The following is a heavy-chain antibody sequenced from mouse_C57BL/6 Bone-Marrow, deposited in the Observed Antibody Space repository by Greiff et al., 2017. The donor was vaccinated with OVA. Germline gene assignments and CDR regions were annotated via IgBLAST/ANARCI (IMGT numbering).Heavy chain of an antibody. CDR3: ARQGSNYPFAY. V-gene: IGHV5-2*01. Sequence: EVQLVESGGGLVQPGESLKLSCESNEYEFPSHDMYWVRKTPEKRLALVAAINSDGGSRYYTDNMERRFIISRDNTKKTLYLQMSSRRSNDTALYYCARQGSNYPFAYWGQGTLVTVSA. CDR2: INSDGGSR. J-gene: IGHJ3*01. D-gene: IGHD2-5*01. CDR1: EYEFPSHD.